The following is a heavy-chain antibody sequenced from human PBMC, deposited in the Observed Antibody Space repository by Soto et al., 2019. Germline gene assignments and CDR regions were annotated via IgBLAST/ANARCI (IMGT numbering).Heavy chain of an antibody. V-gene: IGHV4-39*01. Sequence: SETLSLTCTVSGGSVSSSSYYGAWIRQPPGKGLEWIGSISYSGTTYYNPSLKSRVTISVDTSKKQFSLWLTSVTAADTAVYDCARFGADSRGTINDYYFDSWGQGTQVTVSS. CDR1: GGSVSSSSYY. CDR3: ARFGADSRGTINDYYFDS. J-gene: IGHJ4*02. D-gene: IGHD3-22*01. CDR2: ISYSGTT.